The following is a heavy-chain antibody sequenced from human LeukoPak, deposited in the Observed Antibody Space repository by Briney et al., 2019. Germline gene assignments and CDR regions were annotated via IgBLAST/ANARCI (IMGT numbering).Heavy chain of an antibody. D-gene: IGHD6-19*01. CDR1: GFTFSSYA. CDR2: ISGSGGST. V-gene: IGHV3-23*01. CDR3: AKGYSSGWYFFDN. Sequence: GGSLRLSCAASGFTFSSYAMNWVRQAPGKGLEWVSAISGSGGSTKYADSVKGRFTIYREDSKNTLYLQMNSLRAEDTAVYYCAKGYSSGWYFFDNWGQGTLVTVSS. J-gene: IGHJ4*02.